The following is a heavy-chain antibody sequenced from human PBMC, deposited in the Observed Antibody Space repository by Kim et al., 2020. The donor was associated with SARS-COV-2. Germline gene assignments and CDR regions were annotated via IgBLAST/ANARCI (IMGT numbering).Heavy chain of an antibody. V-gene: IGHV1-18*04. CDR2: ISAYNGNT. D-gene: IGHD3-9*01. CDR3: ARGFDWLYRPPEYFDY. J-gene: IGHJ4*02. CDR1: GYTFINYG. Sequence: ASVKVSCKASGYTFINYGISWVRQAPGQGLEWMGWISAYNGNTNYAQKLQGRVTMTTDTSTSTAYMELRSLRSDDTAVYYCARGFDWLYRPPEYFDYWGQGTLVTVSS.